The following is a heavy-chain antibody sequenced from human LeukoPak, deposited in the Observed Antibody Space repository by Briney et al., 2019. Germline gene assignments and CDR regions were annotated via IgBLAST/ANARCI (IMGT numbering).Heavy chain of an antibody. J-gene: IGHJ5*02. CDR1: GGSISSYY. D-gene: IGHD2-8*01. Sequence: LSETLSLTCTVSGGSISSYYWSWIRQPPGKGLEWIWYIYYIGSTNYNPSFKGRVTISADTSKSQFSLKLSSLTAADTAVYYCARSAGVVNWFDPWGQGTLVTVSS. CDR2: IYYIGST. CDR3: ARSAGVVNWFDP. V-gene: IGHV4-59*13.